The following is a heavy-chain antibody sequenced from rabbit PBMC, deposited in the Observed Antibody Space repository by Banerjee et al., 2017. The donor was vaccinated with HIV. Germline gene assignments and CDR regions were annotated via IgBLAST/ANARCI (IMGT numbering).Heavy chain of an antibody. CDR2: IYGGSGST. D-gene: IGHD4-2*01. J-gene: IGHJ4*01. Sequence: QSLEESGGDLVKPGASLTLTCTASGFTLSTHMCWVRQAPGKGLEWIGNIYGGSGSTYYASWAKGRFTFTKTSSTTVTLQMTSLTAADTATYFCARGSDYAGDGCGLWGQGTLVTVS. CDR1: GFTLSTH. V-gene: IGHV1S40*01. CDR3: ARGSDYAGDGCGL.